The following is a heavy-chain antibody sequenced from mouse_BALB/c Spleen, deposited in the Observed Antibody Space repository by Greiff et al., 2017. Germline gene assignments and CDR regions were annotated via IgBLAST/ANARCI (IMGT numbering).Heavy chain of an antibody. D-gene: IGHD2-3*01. V-gene: IGHV2-9*02. CDR1: GFSLTSYG. CDR2: IWAGGST. CDR3: AREYDGSLRAWFAY. Sequence: VQLQQSGPGLVAPSQSLSITCTVSGFSLTSYGVHWVRQPPGKGLEWLGVIWAGGSTNYNSALMSRLSISKDNSKSQVFLKMNSLQTDDTAMYYCAREYDGSLRAWFAYWGQGTLVTVSA. J-gene: IGHJ3*01.